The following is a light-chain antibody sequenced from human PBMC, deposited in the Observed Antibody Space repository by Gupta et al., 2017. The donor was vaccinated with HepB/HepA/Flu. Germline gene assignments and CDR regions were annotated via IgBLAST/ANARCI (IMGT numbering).Light chain of an antibody. V-gene: IGKV4-1*01. CDR1: QSVLYSSNNKNY. CDR2: WAS. CDR3: QQYYSTPLT. Sequence: DIVLTQSPDSLLSALGERAAINCKSTQSVLYSSNNKNYLAWYQQKPGQPPKLLIYWASTRESGVPDRFSGSGSGTDFTLTISSLQAEDVAVYYCQQYYSTPLTFGGGTKVEIK. J-gene: IGKJ4*01.